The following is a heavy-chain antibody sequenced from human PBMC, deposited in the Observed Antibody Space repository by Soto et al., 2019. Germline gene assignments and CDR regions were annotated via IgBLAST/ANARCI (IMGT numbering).Heavy chain of an antibody. D-gene: IGHD2-15*01. J-gene: IGHJ4*02. CDR1: GYTFTSYD. V-gene: IGHV1-8*01. CDR2: INPTSEYT. Sequence: EASVKVSCKASGYTFTSYDINWVRQAPGQGLEWVGWINPTSEYTAHAQKFQGRVTLTREISTATAYMELSSLTSEDTAVYFCARQVHPGYSMDWGPGTQVTVSS. CDR3: ARQVHPGYSMD.